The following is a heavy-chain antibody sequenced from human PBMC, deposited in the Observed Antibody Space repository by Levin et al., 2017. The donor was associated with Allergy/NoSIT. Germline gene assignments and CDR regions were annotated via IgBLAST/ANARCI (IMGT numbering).Heavy chain of an antibody. J-gene: IGHJ4*02. CDR3: AHRMIAPYGDYGFDY. CDR2: IYWDDDK. CDR1: GFSLSTSGVG. D-gene: IGHD4-17*01. V-gene: IGHV2-5*02. Sequence: SGPTLVKPPQTLTLTCTFSGFSLSTSGVGVGWIRQPPGKALEWLALIYWDDDKRYSPSLKSRLTITKDTSKNQVVLTMTNMDPVDTATYYCAHRMIAPYGDYGFDYWGQGTLVTVSS.